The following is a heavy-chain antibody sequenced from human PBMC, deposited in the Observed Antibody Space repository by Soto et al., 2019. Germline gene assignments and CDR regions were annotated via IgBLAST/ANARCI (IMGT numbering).Heavy chain of an antibody. CDR3: AHVGCGGDCYGSGFDP. Sequence: QITLKESGPTLVKPTQTLTLTCTFSGFSLNTSGVGVGWIRQPPGKALECLALIYWDDDKRYSPSLKSRLTTTKDTSKNQVVLTMTRMDPVDTATSYCAHVGCGGDCYGSGFDPWGQGTLVTVSS. J-gene: IGHJ5*02. CDR2: IYWDDDK. CDR1: GFSLNTSGVG. V-gene: IGHV2-5*02. D-gene: IGHD2-21*02.